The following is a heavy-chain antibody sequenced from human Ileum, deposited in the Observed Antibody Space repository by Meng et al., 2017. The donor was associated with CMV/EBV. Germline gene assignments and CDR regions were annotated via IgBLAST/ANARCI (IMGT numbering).Heavy chain of an antibody. V-gene: IGHV3-23*01. CDR3: ARDRITMVRGVSYYYYGMDV. D-gene: IGHD3-10*01. CDR2: ISDSGGKA. Sequence: LSLTCAASGLTFSTYAMTWVRQAPGKGLEWVSSISDSGGKAYYTDSVKGRFTISRDNSKNTLYLQMNSLRAEDTAVYYCARDRITMVRGVSYYYYGMDVWGQGTTVTVSS. J-gene: IGHJ6*02. CDR1: GLTFSTYA.